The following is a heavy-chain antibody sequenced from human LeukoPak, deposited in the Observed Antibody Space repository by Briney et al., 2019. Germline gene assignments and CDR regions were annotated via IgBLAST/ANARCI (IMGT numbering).Heavy chain of an antibody. Sequence: PSETLSLTCTVSGVSISSYYWSWIRQPPGKGLEWVSAISGSGGSTYYADSVKGRFTISRDNSKNTLYLQMNSLRAEDTAVYYCAKPISSSWYYFVYWGQGTLVTVSS. J-gene: IGHJ4*02. CDR3: AKPISSSWYYFVY. V-gene: IGHV3-23*01. CDR1: GVSISSYY. CDR2: ISGSGGST. D-gene: IGHD6-13*01.